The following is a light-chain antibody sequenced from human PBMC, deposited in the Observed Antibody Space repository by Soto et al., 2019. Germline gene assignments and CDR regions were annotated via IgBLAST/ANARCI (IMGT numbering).Light chain of an antibody. V-gene: IGLV1-44*01. J-gene: IGLJ1*01. CDR2: GNH. CDR1: SSNIGSNT. CDR3: QSYDNSLSDYV. Sequence: QSVLTQPPSASGAPGRRVTISCSGSSSNIGSNTVNWYQQLPGTAPKLLIYGNHNRPSGVPDRFSGSKSGTSASLAITGLQSEDEADYYCQSYDNSLSDYVFGTATKVTV.